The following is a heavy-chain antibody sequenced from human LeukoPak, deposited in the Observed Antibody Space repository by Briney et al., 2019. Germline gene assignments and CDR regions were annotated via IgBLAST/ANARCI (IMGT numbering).Heavy chain of an antibody. CDR1: GFTFSNAW. Sequence: PGGSLRLSCAASGFTFSNAWMTWVRQAPGKGLEWVGRIKSKTDGGTTDYAAPVKGRFTISRDDSKNTLYLQMNSLETEDTAVFYCATDFYDSSGYYKGPRWGRGTLVTVSS. CDR3: ATDFYDSSGYYKGPR. CDR2: IKSKTDGGTT. D-gene: IGHD3-22*01. V-gene: IGHV3-15*01. J-gene: IGHJ2*01.